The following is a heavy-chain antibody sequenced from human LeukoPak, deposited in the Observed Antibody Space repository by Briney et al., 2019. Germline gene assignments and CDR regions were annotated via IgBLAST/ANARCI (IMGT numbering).Heavy chain of an antibody. J-gene: IGHJ5*01. CDR2: IYTSGST. V-gene: IGHV4-61*02. Sequence: PSETLSLTCTVSGGSISSSSYYWSWIRQPAGKGLEWIGRIYTSGSTNYNPSLKSRVTISVDTSKNQFSLKLSSVTAADTAVYYCARRRRYSSGWYESWGQGTLVTVSS. D-gene: IGHD6-19*01. CDR1: GGSISSSSYY. CDR3: ARRRRYSSGWYES.